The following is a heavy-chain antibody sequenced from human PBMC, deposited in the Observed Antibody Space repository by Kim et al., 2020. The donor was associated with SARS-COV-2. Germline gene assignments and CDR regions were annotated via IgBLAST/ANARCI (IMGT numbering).Heavy chain of an antibody. CDR3: ARGTMVRGVIIPPYFDY. J-gene: IGHJ4*02. Sequence: LKSRVTISVDTSKNQFSLKLSSVTAADTAVYYCARGTMVRGVIIPPYFDYWGQGTLVTVSS. V-gene: IGHV4-59*09. D-gene: IGHD3-10*01.